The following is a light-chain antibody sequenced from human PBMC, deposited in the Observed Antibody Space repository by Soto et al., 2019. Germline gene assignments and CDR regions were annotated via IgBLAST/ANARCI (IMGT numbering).Light chain of an antibody. CDR1: ISDVGVYNF. CDR2: EVN. J-gene: IGLJ2*01. V-gene: IGLV2-8*01. Sequence: QSVLTQPPSASGSPGQSVTISCTGTISDVGVYNFVSWYQQHPGKAPKLMIYEVNKRSSGVPDRFSGSKSGSTASLTVSGLQAEDEADYYCSSYAGRNNLVVFGGGTKLTVL. CDR3: SSYAGRNNLVV.